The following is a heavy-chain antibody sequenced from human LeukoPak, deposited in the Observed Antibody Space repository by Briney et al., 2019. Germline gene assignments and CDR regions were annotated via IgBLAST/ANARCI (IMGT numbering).Heavy chain of an antibody. Sequence: ASVKVSCKASGYTFTSYYMHWVRQAPGQGLEWMGIINPSGGSTSYAQKFQGRVTMTRDTSTSTVYMELSSLRSEDTAVYYCARQVDCGGDCYSVYYFDYWGQGTLVTVSS. CDR2: INPSGGST. J-gene: IGHJ4*02. D-gene: IGHD2-21*01. CDR1: GYTFTSYY. V-gene: IGHV1-46*01. CDR3: ARQVDCGGDCYSVYYFDY.